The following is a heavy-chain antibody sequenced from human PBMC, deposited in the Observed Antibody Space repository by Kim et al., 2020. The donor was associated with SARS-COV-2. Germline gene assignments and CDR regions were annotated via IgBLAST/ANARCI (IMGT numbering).Heavy chain of an antibody. CDR2: IYSGGST. CDR3: ARGPDYGGNHPLDY. J-gene: IGHJ4*02. V-gene: IGHV3-53*01. D-gene: IGHD4-17*01. Sequence: GGSLRLSCAASGFTVSSNYMSWVRQAPGKGLEWVSVIYSGGSTYYADSVKGRFTISRDNSKNTLYLQMNSLRAEDTAVYYCARGPDYGGNHPLDYWGQGTLVTVSS. CDR1: GFTVSSNY.